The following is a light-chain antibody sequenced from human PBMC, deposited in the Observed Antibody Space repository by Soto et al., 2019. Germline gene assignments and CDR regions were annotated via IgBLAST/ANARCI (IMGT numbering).Light chain of an antibody. V-gene: IGKV1-5*01. CDR2: AAS. CDR1: QSISSW. J-gene: IGKJ1*01. Sequence: TQTTATLSASVGDRVTMTWRASQSISSWLAWSQQKPGKAPKLLIYAASNLQSGVPSRFSGSGSGTNFTLSLNSLQPEDFATYYCQQGYSNPWTFGQGTKVHIK. CDR3: QQGYSNPWT.